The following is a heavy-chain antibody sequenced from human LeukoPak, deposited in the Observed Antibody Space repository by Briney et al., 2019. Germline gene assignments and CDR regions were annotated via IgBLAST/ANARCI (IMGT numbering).Heavy chain of an antibody. CDR3: TRDLGVDTTMIFFDY. Sequence: ASVKVSCKASGYTFTSFGISLVRQAPGQGLEWMGWISAYNGDTNYVQKFQGRVTMTTDTSTSTAYMELRSLRSDDTAMYYRTRDLGVDTTMIFFDYWGQGTLVTVSS. CDR1: GYTFTSFG. J-gene: IGHJ4*02. D-gene: IGHD5-18*01. CDR2: ISAYNGDT. V-gene: IGHV1-18*01.